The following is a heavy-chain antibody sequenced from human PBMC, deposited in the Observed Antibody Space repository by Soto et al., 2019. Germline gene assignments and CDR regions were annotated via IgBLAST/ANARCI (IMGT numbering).Heavy chain of an antibody. Sequence: PXGSLRLYCAASGFTFSSYGRHWVRQAPGRGLEWVAVISYDVSKNGQADSVKGRFTISRDNSQNTLYLQMNSLRAEDTAVYYCAKDPKRYYSESSDYSDWYFDLWGRGTLVTVSS. CDR2: ISYDVSKN. CDR1: GFTFSSYG. CDR3: AKDPKRYYSESSDYSDWYFDL. V-gene: IGHV3-30*18. J-gene: IGHJ2*01. D-gene: IGHD3-22*01.